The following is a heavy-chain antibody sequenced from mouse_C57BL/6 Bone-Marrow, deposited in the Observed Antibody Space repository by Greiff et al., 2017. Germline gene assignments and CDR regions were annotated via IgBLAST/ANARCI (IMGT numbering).Heavy chain of an antibody. CDR3: ARHRTDY. CDR2: ISSGGSYT. J-gene: IGHJ2*01. D-gene: IGHD2-14*01. CDR1: GFNFSCSG. V-gene: IGHV5-6*03. Sequence: VKLVGSGGGLVKPGGSLKLSCAAPGFNFSCSGMSWVRQTPDKRLGWVATISSGGSYTYYPDSVKGRFTISRDNAKNTLYLQMSSLKSEDTAMYYCARHRTDYWGQGTTLTVSS.